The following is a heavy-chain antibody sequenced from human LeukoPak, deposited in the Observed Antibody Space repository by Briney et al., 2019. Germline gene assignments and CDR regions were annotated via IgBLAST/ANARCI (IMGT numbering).Heavy chain of an antibody. CDR3: ARVWGAIDY. D-gene: IGHD1-26*01. J-gene: IGHJ4*02. V-gene: IGHV1-8*01. Sequence: ASVKVSCKTSGYTFTNYDINWVRQATGQGLEWMGWMNPKSGNTGSAQRFQGRVTMTRDTSISTAYMELIRLRSEDTAVYYCARVWGAIDYWGQGTLVTVSS. CDR1: GYTFTNYD. CDR2: MNPKSGNT.